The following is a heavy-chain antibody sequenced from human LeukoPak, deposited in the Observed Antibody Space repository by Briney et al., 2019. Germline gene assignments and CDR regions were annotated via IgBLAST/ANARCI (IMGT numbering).Heavy chain of an antibody. J-gene: IGHJ4*02. CDR3: ARHLWFGSFFYH. CDR1: GGSFSSYY. V-gene: IGHV4-39*01. D-gene: IGHD3-10*01. CDR2: IYYSGST. Sequence: SETLSLTCAVYGGSFSSYYWGWIRQPPGKGLEWIGSIYYSGSTYYNPSLKSRVTISVDTSKNQFSLKLSSVTAADTAVYYCARHLWFGSFFYHRGRGTLVNGSS.